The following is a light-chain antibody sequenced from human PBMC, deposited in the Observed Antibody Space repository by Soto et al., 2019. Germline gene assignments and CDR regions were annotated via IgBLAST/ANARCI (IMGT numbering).Light chain of an antibody. CDR3: QHYYSAPRT. Sequence: DILLTQSPDSLAVSLGERAAINCKSSQSLLYRSNNKNYLAWYQQKPGQPLKLLISWASTRESGVPDRFSGSGSGADFTLTISRLQAEDVAVYYCQHYYSAPRTFGQGTKV. CDR1: QSLLYRSNNKNY. V-gene: IGKV4-1*01. CDR2: WAS. J-gene: IGKJ1*01.